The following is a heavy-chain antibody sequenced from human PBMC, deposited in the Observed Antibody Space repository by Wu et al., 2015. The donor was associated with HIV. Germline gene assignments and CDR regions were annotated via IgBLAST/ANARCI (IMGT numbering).Heavy chain of an antibody. Sequence: QVQLQQWGAGLLKPSETLSLTCAVYGGSFSGYYWSWIRQPPGKGLEWIGEINHSGSTNYNPSLKSRVTISVDTSKNQFSLKLSSVTAADTAVYYCARVAAAAVGWSNWFDPWGQGTLVTVSS. D-gene: IGHD6-13*01. V-gene: IGHV4-34*01. CDR3: ARVAAAAVGWSNWFDP. CDR1: GGSFSGYY. J-gene: IGHJ5*02. CDR2: INHSGST.